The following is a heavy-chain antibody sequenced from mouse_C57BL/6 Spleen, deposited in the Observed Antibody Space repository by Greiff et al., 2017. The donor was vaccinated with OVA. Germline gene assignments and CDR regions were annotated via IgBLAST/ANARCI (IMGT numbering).Heavy chain of an antibody. V-gene: IGHV1-69*01. CDR1: GYTFTSYW. J-gene: IGHJ2*01. CDR2: IDPSDSYT. Sequence: QVQLKQPGAELVMPGASVKLSCKASGYTFTSYWMHWVKQRPGQGLEWIGEIDPSDSYTNYNQKFKGKSTLTVDKSSSTAYMQLISLTSEDSAVYYCARRSHYYGSSYDYFDYWGQGTTLTVSS. D-gene: IGHD1-1*01. CDR3: ARRSHYYGSSYDYFDY.